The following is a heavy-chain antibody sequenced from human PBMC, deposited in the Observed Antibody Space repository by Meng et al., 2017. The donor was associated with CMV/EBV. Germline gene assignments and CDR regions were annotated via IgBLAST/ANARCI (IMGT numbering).Heavy chain of an antibody. Sequence: GSLKISCAASGFTFSSYWMSWVRQAPGKGLEWVANIKQDGSEKYYVDSVKGRFTISRDNAKNSLYLQMNSLRAEDTAVYYCARDLYDFWSGYYSNYYGMDVWGQGTTVTVSS. CDR1: GFTFSSYW. J-gene: IGHJ6*02. D-gene: IGHD3-3*01. CDR2: IKQDGSEK. CDR3: ARDLYDFWSGYYSNYYGMDV. V-gene: IGHV3-7*01.